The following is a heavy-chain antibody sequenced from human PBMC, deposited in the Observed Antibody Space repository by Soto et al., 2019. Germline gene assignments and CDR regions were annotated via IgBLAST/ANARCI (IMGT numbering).Heavy chain of an antibody. Sequence: EVQLVESGGGLVKPGGSLRLSCLASGFIFSACTMDWVRQAPGKGLEWVSSISSTGAYIYYAESVRGRFTISRDNAKNSLDLHMNSLGVEDTAVYYCARDYPVLYSSSVDALDIWGRGTLVTVSS. CDR2: ISSTGAYI. V-gene: IGHV3-21*01. CDR1: GFIFSACT. CDR3: ARDYPVLYSSSVDALDI. D-gene: IGHD6-6*01. J-gene: IGHJ3*02.